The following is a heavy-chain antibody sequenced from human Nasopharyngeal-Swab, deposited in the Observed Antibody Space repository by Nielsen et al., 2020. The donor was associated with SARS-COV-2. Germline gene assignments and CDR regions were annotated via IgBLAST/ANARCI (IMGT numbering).Heavy chain of an antibody. Sequence: GESLKISCAASGFTVSSNYMSWVRPAPGKGLEWVSVIYSGGSTYYADSVKGRFTISRDNSKNTLYLQMNSLRAEDTAVYYCARAGTYYDILTGYYKGGIDYWGQGTLVTVSS. CDR2: IYSGGST. V-gene: IGHV3-66*01. J-gene: IGHJ4*02. CDR3: ARAGTYYDILTGYYKGGIDY. D-gene: IGHD3-9*01. CDR1: GFTVSSNY.